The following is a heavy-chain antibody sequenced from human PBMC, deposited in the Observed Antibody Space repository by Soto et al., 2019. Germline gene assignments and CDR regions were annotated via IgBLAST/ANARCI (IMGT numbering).Heavy chain of an antibody. CDR2: INSRSNYI. V-gene: IGHV3-21*01. J-gene: IGHJ4*02. CDR1: GFTFITYS. D-gene: IGHD3-22*01. Sequence: PGGSLRLSCAASGFTFITYSINWVRQAPWKGLEWVSSINSRSNYIYYADSVKGRFIISRDNAKNSLYLQMNSLRAEDTALYYCARTPHYYDISGLPHYFDYGGQGSHVTVSS. CDR3: ARTPHYYDISGLPHYFDY.